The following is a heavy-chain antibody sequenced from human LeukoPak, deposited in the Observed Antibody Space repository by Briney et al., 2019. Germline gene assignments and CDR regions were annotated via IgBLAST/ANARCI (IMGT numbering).Heavy chain of an antibody. V-gene: IGHV1-69*13. Sequence: SVKVSCKASGGTYSSYAISWVRQAPGQGLEWMGGIIPIFGTANYAQKFQGRVTITADESTSTAYMELSSLRSEDTAVYYCARLEITTVTTSDYWGQGTLVTVSS. CDR3: ARLEITTVTTSDY. CDR1: GGTYSSYA. J-gene: IGHJ4*02. CDR2: IIPIFGTA. D-gene: IGHD4-17*01.